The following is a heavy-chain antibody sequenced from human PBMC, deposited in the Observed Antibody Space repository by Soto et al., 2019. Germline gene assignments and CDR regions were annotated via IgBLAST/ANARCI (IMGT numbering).Heavy chain of an antibody. V-gene: IGHV3-33*01. D-gene: IGHD1-7*01. Sequence: GGSLRLSCAASGFTFSSYGMHWVRQAPGKGLEWVAVIWYDGSNKYYADSVKGRFTISRDNSKNTLYLQMNSLRAEDTAVYYCARGHEGGVRYNWNYFIVYWGQGTLVTVSS. CDR3: ARGHEGGVRYNWNYFIVY. J-gene: IGHJ4*02. CDR2: IWYDGSNK. CDR1: GFTFSSYG.